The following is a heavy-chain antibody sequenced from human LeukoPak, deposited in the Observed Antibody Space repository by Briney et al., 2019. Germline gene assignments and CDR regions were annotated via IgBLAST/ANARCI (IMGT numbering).Heavy chain of an antibody. V-gene: IGHV3-20*03. J-gene: IGHJ4*02. CDR3: ARDYGSGSYYNGIDH. Sequence: YADSVKGRFTISRDNAMSSLYLQMNGLRAEDTALYYCARDYGSGSYYNGIDHWGQGTLVSVSS. D-gene: IGHD3-10*01.